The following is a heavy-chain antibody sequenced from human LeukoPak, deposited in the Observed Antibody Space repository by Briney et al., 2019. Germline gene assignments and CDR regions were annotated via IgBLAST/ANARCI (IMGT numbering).Heavy chain of an antibody. Sequence: GGSLRLSCAASGFTVSSNYMSWVRQAPGKGLEWVSVIYSGGSTYYADSVKGRFTISRDNSKNTLYLQMNSLRAEDTAVYYCARGTVLRYFDWIYWGQGTLVTVSS. CDR1: GFTVSSNY. V-gene: IGHV3-66*01. CDR3: ARGTVLRYFDWIY. CDR2: IYSGGST. D-gene: IGHD3-9*01. J-gene: IGHJ4*02.